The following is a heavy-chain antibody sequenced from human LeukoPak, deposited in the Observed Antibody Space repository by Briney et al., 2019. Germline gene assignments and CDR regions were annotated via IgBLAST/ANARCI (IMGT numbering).Heavy chain of an antibody. CDR3: ARVGDYGDLNWFDP. D-gene: IGHD4-17*01. Sequence: ASVKVSCKASGYTFTGYYMHWVRQAPGQGLEWMGWISAYNGNTNYAQKLQGRVTMTTDTSTSTAYMELRSLRSDDTAVYYCARVGDYGDLNWFDPWGQGTLVTVSS. CDR2: ISAYNGNT. V-gene: IGHV1-18*04. CDR1: GYTFTGYY. J-gene: IGHJ5*02.